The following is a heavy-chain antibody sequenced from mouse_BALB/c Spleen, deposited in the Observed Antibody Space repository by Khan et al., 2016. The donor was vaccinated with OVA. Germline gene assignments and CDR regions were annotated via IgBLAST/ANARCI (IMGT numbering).Heavy chain of an antibody. CDR2: INPHIGET. J-gene: IGHJ2*01. CDR3: TRIYHSDFDY. V-gene: IGHV1-20*02. CDR1: GYSFTGYF. Sequence: VQLKESGPELVRPGASVKISCKASGYSFTGYFMNWVMQSHGKSLEWIGRINPHIGETFYNQRFKDKATLTVDESSSTAHMELRSLASEDSAVYYCTRIYHSDFDYWGQGTTRPVSS. D-gene: IGHD2-12*01.